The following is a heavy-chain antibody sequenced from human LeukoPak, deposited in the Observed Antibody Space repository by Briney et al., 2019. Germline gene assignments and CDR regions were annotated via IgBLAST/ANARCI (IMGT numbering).Heavy chain of an antibody. CDR2: ISAYNGNT. V-gene: IGHV1-18*01. J-gene: IGHJ5*02. CDR1: GYTFTSYG. D-gene: IGHD3-3*01. CDR3: ARDRHITIFGVALPGWFDP. Sequence: ASVKVSCKASGYTFTSYGISWVRQAPGQGLEWMGWISAYNGNTNYAQKLQGRVTMTTDTSTSTAYMELRSLRSDDTAVYYCARDRHITIFGVALPGWFDPWGQGTLVTVSS.